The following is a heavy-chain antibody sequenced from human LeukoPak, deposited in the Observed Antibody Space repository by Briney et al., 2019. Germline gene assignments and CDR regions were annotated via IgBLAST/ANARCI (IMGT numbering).Heavy chain of an antibody. J-gene: IGHJ4*02. CDR1: GGSISSGDYY. CDR3: ARLSAYSSGHYYSDY. CDR2: IYYSGST. Sequence: PSETLSLTCAVSGGSISSGDYYWSWIRQPPGKGLEWIGYIYYSGSTYYNPSLKSRVTISVDTSKNQFSLKLSSVTAADTAVYYCARLSAYSSGHYYSDYWGQGTLVTVSS. V-gene: IGHV4-30-4*02. D-gene: IGHD3-22*01.